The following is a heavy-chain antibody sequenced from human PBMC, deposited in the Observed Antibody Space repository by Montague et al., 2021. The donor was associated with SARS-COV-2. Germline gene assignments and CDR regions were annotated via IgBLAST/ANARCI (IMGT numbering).Heavy chain of an antibody. Sequence: SETLSLTCAVNSSSFLPYYWSWIHQPPGGGLEWIGEVNPSGNAFYNSSLNSRVTISVSTSSSQFSLRLTSVTATDTAVYYCARLESTRGVIIRGAFHFWGQGTKVTVSS. CDR2: VNPSGNA. CDR1: SSSFLPYY. D-gene: IGHD3-10*01. CDR3: ARLESTRGVIIRGAFHF. V-gene: IGHV4-34*01. J-gene: IGHJ3*01.